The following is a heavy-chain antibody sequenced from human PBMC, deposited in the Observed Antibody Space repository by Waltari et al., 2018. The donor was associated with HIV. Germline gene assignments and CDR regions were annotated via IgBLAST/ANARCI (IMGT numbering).Heavy chain of an antibody. CDR2: LNPGDSGT. CDR3: AGFEVGYGSGDYCYYGMDV. V-gene: IGHV5-51*01. D-gene: IGHD5-18*01. J-gene: IGHJ6*02. CDR1: GYRFTSYW. Sequence: EVQMVQSGAEVKKPGESLKISCKGSGYRFTSYWIGWVRQMPGKGLEWMGMLNPGDSGTRSSPSFHGQVAVSADKSISTAYLQWTSLKASDTAMYYCAGFEVGYGSGDYCYYGMDVWGQGTTVTVSS.